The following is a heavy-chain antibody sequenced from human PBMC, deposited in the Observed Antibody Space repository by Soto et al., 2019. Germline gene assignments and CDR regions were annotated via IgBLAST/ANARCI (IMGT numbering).Heavy chain of an antibody. CDR3: AKGGVYCTTSRCARGRFDS. J-gene: IGHJ4*02. CDR2: IHSSDGNT. D-gene: IGHD2-8*01. Sequence: EVQLLESGGGLLQPGGSLRLSCAASGFTFTNYAMNWVRQAPGKGLEWVSTIHSSDGNTYYSDSVKGRFTISRDNSKSTLYLQMDSLRAEDTAVYYCAKGGVYCTTSRCARGRFDSWGQGILVTVSS. V-gene: IGHV3-23*05. CDR1: GFTFTNYA.